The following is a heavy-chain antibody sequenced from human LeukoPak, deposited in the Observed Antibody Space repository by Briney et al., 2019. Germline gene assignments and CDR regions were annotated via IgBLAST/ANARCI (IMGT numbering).Heavy chain of an antibody. CDR2: VSWNSGSI. CDR3: AKDASMDV. CDR1: GFTFDDYA. V-gene: IGHV3-9*01. Sequence: GGSLRLSCAASGFTFDDYAMHWVRQAPGKGLEWVSGVSWNSGSIGYADSVKGRFTISRDNAKNSLYLQMNSLRAEDTALYYCAKDASMDVWGQGTTVTVSS. J-gene: IGHJ6*02.